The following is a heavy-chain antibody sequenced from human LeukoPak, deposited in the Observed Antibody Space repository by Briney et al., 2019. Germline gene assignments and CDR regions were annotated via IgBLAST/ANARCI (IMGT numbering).Heavy chain of an antibody. D-gene: IGHD6-13*01. V-gene: IGHV1-18*04. CDR2: ISAYNGNT. CDR1: GYTFTSYG. Sequence: GASVKVSCKASGYTFTSYGISWVRQAPGQGLEWMGWISAYNGNTNYAQKLQRRVTMNTDTSTSTAYMELRSLRSDDTDVYYCARDWYRIAAAGGGYYFDCWRQGTLVTVRS. J-gene: IGHJ4*02. CDR3: ARDWYRIAAAGGGYYFDC.